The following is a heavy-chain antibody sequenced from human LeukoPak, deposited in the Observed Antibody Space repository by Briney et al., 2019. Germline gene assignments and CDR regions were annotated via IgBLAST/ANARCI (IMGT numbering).Heavy chain of an antibody. Sequence: SETLSLTCTVSGGSISSSSYYWGWIHQPPGKGLEWIGSIYYSGSTYYNPSLKSQVSISIDTSKNQFSLKLTSVTAADTAVYYCARQTGSGLFILPGGQGTLVTVSS. CDR3: ARQTGSGLFILP. D-gene: IGHD3/OR15-3a*01. J-gene: IGHJ4*02. CDR1: GGSISSSSYY. CDR2: IYYSGST. V-gene: IGHV4-39*01.